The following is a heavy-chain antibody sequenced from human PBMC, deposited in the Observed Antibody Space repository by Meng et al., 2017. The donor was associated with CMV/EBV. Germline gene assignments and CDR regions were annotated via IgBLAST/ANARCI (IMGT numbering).Heavy chain of an antibody. D-gene: IGHD3-16*02. V-gene: IGHV3-21*01. J-gene: IGHJ4*02. Sequence: GESLKISCAASGFTFNTYAMNWVRQAPGKGLEWVSSLDSGYVFVYYADSVKGRITISMDNDKNSLYLQMNIMRAEDTAVYYCARAGYPDAFDYWGQGTLVTVSS. CDR3: ARAGYPDAFDY. CDR1: GFTFNTYA. CDR2: LDSGYVFV.